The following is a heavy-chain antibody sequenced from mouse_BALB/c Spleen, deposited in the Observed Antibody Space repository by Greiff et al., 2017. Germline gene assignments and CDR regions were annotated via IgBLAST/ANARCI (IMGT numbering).Heavy chain of an antibody. V-gene: IGHV7-3*02. Sequence: EVHLVESGGGLVQPGGSLRLSRATSGFTFTDYYMSWVRQPPGKALEWLGFIRNKANGYTTEYSASVKGRFTISRDNSQSILYLQMNTLRAEDSATYYCARDARKGYAMDYWGQGTSVTVSS. CDR1: GFTFTDYY. CDR2: IRNKANGYTT. CDR3: ARDARKGYAMDY. J-gene: IGHJ4*01.